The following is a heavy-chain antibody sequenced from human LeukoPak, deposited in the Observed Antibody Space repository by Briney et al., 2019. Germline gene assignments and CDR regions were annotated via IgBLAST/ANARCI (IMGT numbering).Heavy chain of an antibody. D-gene: IGHD3-22*01. CDR2: IHPGDSDT. Sequence: GESLKISCKGSGYSFTTYWIGWVRQMARKGLEWMGIIHPGDSDTRYSPSFQGQVTISADKSISTAYLQWSSLKASDTAMYYCARHLTEKPLTYYYDSSGYKSIDYWGQGTLVTVSS. CDR3: ARHLTEKPLTYYYDSSGYKSIDY. CDR1: GYSFTTYW. J-gene: IGHJ4*02. V-gene: IGHV5-51*01.